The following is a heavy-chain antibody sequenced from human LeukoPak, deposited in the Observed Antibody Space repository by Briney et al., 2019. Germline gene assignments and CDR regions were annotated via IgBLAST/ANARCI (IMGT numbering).Heavy chain of an antibody. J-gene: IGHJ4*02. CDR1: GFTFSSYS. CDR3: ARTIAARGDY. Sequence: GGSLRLSCAASGFTFSSYSMNWVRQAPGKGLEWVSSISSSSSYIYYADSVKGRFTISRDNARNSLYLQMNSQRAEDTAVYYCARTIAARGDYWGQGTLVTVSS. CDR2: ISSSSSYI. V-gene: IGHV3-21*01. D-gene: IGHD6-13*01.